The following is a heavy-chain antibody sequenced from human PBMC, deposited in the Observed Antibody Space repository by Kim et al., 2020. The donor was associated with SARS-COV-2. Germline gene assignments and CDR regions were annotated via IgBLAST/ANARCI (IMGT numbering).Heavy chain of an antibody. Sequence: SETLSLTCTVSGGSISSSSYYWGWIRQPPGKGLEWIGSIYYSGSTYYNPSLKSRVTISVDTSKNQFSLKLSSVTAADTAVYYCAFLAYGSGSYHFDYWGQGTLVTVSS. V-gene: IGHV4-39*07. D-gene: IGHD3-10*01. CDR2: IYYSGST. CDR3: AFLAYGSGSYHFDY. CDR1: GGSISSSSYY. J-gene: IGHJ4*02.